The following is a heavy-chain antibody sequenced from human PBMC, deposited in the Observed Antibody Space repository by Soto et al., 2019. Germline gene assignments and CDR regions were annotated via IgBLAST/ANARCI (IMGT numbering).Heavy chain of an antibody. V-gene: IGHV1-46*01. Sequence: QVQLVQSGAEVKKPGASVKVSCKASGYTFTSYYMHWVRQAPGQGLEWMGIINPSGGSTSYAQKFQGRVTMTRDTSTSTVYMELSSLRSEDTAVYYCARDAGYYDSSGGAFDIWGQGTMVTVSS. D-gene: IGHD3-22*01. CDR2: INPSGGST. CDR3: ARDAGYYDSSGGAFDI. CDR1: GYTFTSYY. J-gene: IGHJ3*02.